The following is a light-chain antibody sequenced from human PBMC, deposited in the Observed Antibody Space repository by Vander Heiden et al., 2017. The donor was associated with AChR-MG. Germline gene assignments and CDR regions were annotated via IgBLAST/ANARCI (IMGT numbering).Light chain of an antibody. Sequence: EIVLTQSPGTLSLPPGERATLSCRTSQSVRSSHLAWYQQKPGQAPRLLMYGTSSRATGIADRFSGSGSGTDFTLTISRLEPEDIAVYYCQQYSSSPLTFGGGTKVEIK. CDR2: GTS. CDR3: QQYSSSPLT. V-gene: IGKV3-20*01. J-gene: IGKJ4*01. CDR1: QSVRSSH.